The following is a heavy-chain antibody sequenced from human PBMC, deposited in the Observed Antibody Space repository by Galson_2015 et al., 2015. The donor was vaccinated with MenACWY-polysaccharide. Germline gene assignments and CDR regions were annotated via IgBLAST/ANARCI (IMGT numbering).Heavy chain of an antibody. CDR2: ISDNGGRT. J-gene: IGHJ4*02. Sequence: SLRLSCASSGFTFSRFYMSWVRQAPGKGLEWVSVISDNGGRTSYADSVKGRFTISRDNSKNTLYLQMNSLRAEDTAIYYCVATVANTARDDYWGQGTLVTVSS. D-gene: IGHD5-12*01. CDR3: VATVANTARDDY. V-gene: IGHV3-23*01. CDR1: GFTFSRFY.